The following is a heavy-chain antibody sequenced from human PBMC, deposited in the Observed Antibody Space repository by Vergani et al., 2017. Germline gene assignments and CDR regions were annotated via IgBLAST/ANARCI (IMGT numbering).Heavy chain of an antibody. CDR3: ARDPDIVVVPAAIKPVY. Sequence: QVQLVESGGGVVQPGRSLRLSCAASGFTFSSYAMHWVRQAPGKGLEWVAVISYDGSNKYYADSVKGRFTITRDNSKNTLYLQMNSLRAEETAEYYCARDPDIVVVPAAIKPVYWGQGTLVTVSS. V-gene: IGHV3-30-3*01. CDR2: ISYDGSNK. D-gene: IGHD2-2*02. CDR1: GFTFSSYA. J-gene: IGHJ4*02.